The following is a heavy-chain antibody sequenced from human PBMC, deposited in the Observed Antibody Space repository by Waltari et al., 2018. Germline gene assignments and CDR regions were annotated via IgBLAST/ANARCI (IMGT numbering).Heavy chain of an antibody. Sequence: QVQLVQSGAEVKQPGSSMKVSCKASGDTFRRYAISWVRQAPGQGLEWMGGSIPLCGTNNDAQKFQGRARMTADEPTSTAYVELRSLKSEDTAVYFCARSYYYDRRANYPSLGAFDSWGQGTLVTVAS. V-gene: IGHV1-69*12. CDR1: GDTFRRYA. CDR3: ARSYYYDRRANYPSLGAFDS. D-gene: IGHD3-22*01. J-gene: IGHJ4*02. CDR2: SIPLCGTN.